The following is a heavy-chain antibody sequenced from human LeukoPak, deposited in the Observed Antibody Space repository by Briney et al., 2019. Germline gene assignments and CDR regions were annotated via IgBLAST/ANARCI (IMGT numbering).Heavy chain of an antibody. D-gene: IGHD4-17*01. Sequence: GGSLRLSCAASGFSFSSYSMNWVRQAPGKGLEWVSFISSSSSYIYYADSVKGRFTISRDNAKNSLFLQMNSLRAEDTAVYYCARDGDSDNTDFWGQGTLVTVSS. V-gene: IGHV3-21*01. J-gene: IGHJ4*02. CDR2: ISSSSSYI. CDR1: GFSFSSYS. CDR3: ARDGDSDNTDF.